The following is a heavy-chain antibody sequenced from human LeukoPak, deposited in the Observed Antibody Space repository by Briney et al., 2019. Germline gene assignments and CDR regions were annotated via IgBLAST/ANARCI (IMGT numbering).Heavy chain of an antibody. CDR3: ARDRSGYDYVWGSYRSIRYYGMDV. D-gene: IGHD3-16*02. V-gene: IGHV3-7*01. CDR2: IKQDGSEK. CDR1: GFTFSSYW. J-gene: IGHJ6*02. Sequence: GGSLRLSCAASGFTFSSYWMSWVRQAPGKGLEWVANIKQDGSEKYYVDSVKGRFTISRDNAKNSLYLQMNSLRAEDTAVYYCARDRSGYDYVWGSYRSIRYYGMDVWGQGTTVTVSS.